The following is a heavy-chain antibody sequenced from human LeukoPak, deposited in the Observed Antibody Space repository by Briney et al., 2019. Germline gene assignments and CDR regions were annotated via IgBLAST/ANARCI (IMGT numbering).Heavy chain of an antibody. V-gene: IGHV3-15*01. J-gene: IGHJ4*02. D-gene: IGHD6-6*01. CDR3: TTDPPRSIVVPFDY. Sequence: PGGSLRLSCAASGFTFSNAWMSWVRQAPGKGLEWVGRIKSKTDGGTTDYAAPVKGRFTISRDDSKNTLYLQMNSLKTEDTAVYYCTTDPPRSIVVPFDYWGQGTLVTVSS. CDR2: IKSKTDGGTT. CDR1: GFTFSNAW.